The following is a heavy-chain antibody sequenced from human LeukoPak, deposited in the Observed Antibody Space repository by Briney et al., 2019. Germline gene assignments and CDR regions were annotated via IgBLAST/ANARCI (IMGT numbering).Heavy chain of an antibody. CDR3: LGIDY. CDR2: IIPILGIA. D-gene: IGHD6-6*01. Sequence: ASVKVSCKASGGTFSSYAIRWVRQAPGQGLEWMGRIIPILGIANYARKFQGRVTITADKSTSTAYTAVYYCARTLSIAARPLGIDYWGQGTLITVSS. J-gene: IGHJ4*02. CDR1: GGTFSSYA. V-gene: IGHV1-69*04.